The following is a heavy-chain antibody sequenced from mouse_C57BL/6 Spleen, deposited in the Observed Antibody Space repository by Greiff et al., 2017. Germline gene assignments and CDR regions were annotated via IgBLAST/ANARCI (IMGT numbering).Heavy chain of an antibody. J-gene: IGHJ2*01. CDR3: ARGGYYGSSYPFDY. Sequence: QVQLKQPGAELVMPGASVKLSCKASGYTFTSYWMHWVKQRPGQGLEWIGEIDPSDSYTNYNQKFKGKSTLTVDKSSSTAYMQLSSLTSEDSAVYYCARGGYYGSSYPFDYWGQGTTLTVSS. D-gene: IGHD1-1*01. CDR1: GYTFTSYW. CDR2: IDPSDSYT. V-gene: IGHV1-69*01.